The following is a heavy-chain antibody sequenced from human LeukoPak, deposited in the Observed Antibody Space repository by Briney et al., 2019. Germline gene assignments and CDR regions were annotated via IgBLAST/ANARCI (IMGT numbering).Heavy chain of an antibody. Sequence: PGGALRLSCAASGFTFGTDWMNWVRQAPRKGRVWVSRINSDGSSISYADSLKGRFTISRDNAKNTLYLQMNSLRAEDTAVYYCGGGGYLLDYWGQGTLVTVSS. D-gene: IGHD1-26*01. CDR2: INSDGSSI. J-gene: IGHJ4*02. CDR3: GGGGYLLDY. CDR1: GFTFGTDW. V-gene: IGHV3-74*01.